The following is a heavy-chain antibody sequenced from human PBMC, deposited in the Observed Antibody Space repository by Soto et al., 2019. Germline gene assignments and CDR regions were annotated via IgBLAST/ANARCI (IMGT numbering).Heavy chain of an antibody. V-gene: IGHV3-21*02. CDR2: ISSGSSSTNI. CDR3: ARVMDHLLLGPLDS. Sequence: EVQLVESGGGLVKPGLSLRRSCAVSGFTFSTYSMTWFRQAPGKGLEWVSCISSGSSSTNIYYADSVKGRFTISRDNANNSLFLQMNSLRAEDTAVYYCARVMDHLLLGPLDSWGQGILVTVS. D-gene: IGHD2-2*01. J-gene: IGHJ4*02. CDR1: GFTFSTYS.